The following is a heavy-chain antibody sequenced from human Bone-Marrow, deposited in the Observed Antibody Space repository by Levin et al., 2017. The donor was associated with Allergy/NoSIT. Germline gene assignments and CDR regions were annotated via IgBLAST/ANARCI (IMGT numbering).Heavy chain of an antibody. CDR2: IEYSGST. D-gene: IGHD2-8*01. Sequence: PSETLSLTCTVSGGSISTFYWSWIRQPPGKGLEWIGYIEYSGSTNYNPSLKSRVTISMDTSKNQFSLKLSSVTAADTAMYYCARLNGGGWGQGTLVTVSS. J-gene: IGHJ4*02. CDR1: GGSISTFY. V-gene: IGHV4-59*08. CDR3: ARLNGGG.